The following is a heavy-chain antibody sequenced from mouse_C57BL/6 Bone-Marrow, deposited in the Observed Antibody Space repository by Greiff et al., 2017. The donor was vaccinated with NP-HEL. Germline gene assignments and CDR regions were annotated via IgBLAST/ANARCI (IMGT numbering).Heavy chain of an antibody. CDR1: GFSFNTYA. V-gene: IGHV10-1*01. CDR2: IRSKSNNYAT. Sequence: DVKLVESGGGLVQPKGSLKLSCAASGFSFNTYAMNWVRQAPGKGLEWVARIRSKSNNYATYYADSVKDRFTISRDDSESMLYLQMNNLKTEDTAMYYCVRGYGSSYLYYFDYWGQGTTLTVSS. J-gene: IGHJ2*01. D-gene: IGHD1-1*01. CDR3: VRGYGSSYLYYFDY.